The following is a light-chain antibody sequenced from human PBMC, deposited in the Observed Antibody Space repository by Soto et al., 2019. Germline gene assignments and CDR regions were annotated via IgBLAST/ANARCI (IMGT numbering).Light chain of an antibody. Sequence: EIVMTQSPAPLSVSPGESATHSCRASQSVSSTYLAWYQQKRGQAPRLLIYDAASRATGIPDRFSGSGSGTDFTLTISRLEPEDFALYYCQQYGSSPITFGQGTRLEIK. CDR1: QSVSSTY. CDR3: QQYGSSPIT. J-gene: IGKJ5*01. CDR2: DAA. V-gene: IGKV3-20*01.